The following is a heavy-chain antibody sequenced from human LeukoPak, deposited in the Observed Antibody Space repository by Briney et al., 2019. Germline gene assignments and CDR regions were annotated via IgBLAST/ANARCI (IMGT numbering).Heavy chain of an antibody. V-gene: IGHV4-31*03. J-gene: IGHJ4*02. Sequence: SQTLSLTCTVSGGSISDGGFYWSWIRQHPEKGLEWIGYIYYSGSTYYNPTLESRVTMSVDTSMKQFSLKLKSVTAADTAVYYCASVTGITGTTGNWGQGTLVTVSS. CDR1: GGSISDGGFY. CDR3: ASVTGITGTTGN. D-gene: IGHD1-20*01. CDR2: IYYSGST.